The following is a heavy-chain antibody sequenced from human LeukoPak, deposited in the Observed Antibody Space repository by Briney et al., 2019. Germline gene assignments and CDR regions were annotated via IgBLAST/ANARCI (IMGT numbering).Heavy chain of an antibody. CDR1: GFTFSSYS. V-gene: IGHV3-21*01. CDR2: ISSSSSYI. Sequence: PGGSLRLSWAASGFTFSSYSMNWVRQAPGKGLEWVSSISSSSSYIYYADSVKGRFTISRDNAKNSLYLQMNSLRAEDTAVYYCARTPPATGAYYFDYWGQGTLVTVSS. D-gene: IGHD1-1*01. J-gene: IGHJ4*02. CDR3: ARTPPATGAYYFDY.